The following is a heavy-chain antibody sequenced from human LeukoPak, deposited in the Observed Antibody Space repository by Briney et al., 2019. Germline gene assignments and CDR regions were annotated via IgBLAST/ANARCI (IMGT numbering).Heavy chain of an antibody. V-gene: IGHV4-59*01. CDR2: IYYSGST. CDR1: GGSINSYY. Sequence: PSETLSLTCTVSGGSINSYYWSWIRQPPGEGLEWIGFIYYSGSTNYNPSLKSRVTISVDTSKNQFSLKLSSVTAADTAVYYCARALGYDSSGYYGYYFDYWGQGTLVTVSS. J-gene: IGHJ4*02. D-gene: IGHD3-22*01. CDR3: ARALGYDSSGYYGYYFDY.